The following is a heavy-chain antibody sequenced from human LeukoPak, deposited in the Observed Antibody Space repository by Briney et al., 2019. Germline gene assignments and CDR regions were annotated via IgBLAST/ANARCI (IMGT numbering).Heavy chain of an antibody. Sequence: GGSLRLSCAASGLTFCGFWMRWVRQAPGKGLEWVDNINQDESQKYYVDSVKGRFTISRDNAKNSLYLQMNSRRAEDTAVYYCARGHHTRGVYDYWGQGTLVTVSS. CDR2: INQDESQK. CDR3: ARGHHTRGVYDY. J-gene: IGHJ4*02. CDR1: GLTFCGFW. D-gene: IGHD3-10*01. V-gene: IGHV3-7*01.